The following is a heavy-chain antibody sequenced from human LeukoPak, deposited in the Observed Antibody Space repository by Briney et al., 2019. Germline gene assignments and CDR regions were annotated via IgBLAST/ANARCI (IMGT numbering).Heavy chain of an antibody. CDR2: MNPNRGNT. D-gene: IGHD5-12*01. CDR3: AGGISGYDQFDS. CDR1: GYTFTSYD. J-gene: IGHJ4*02. V-gene: IGHV1-8*01. Sequence: ASVNVSCKASGYTFTSYDINWVRQATGQGLEWMGWMNPNRGNTGYAQKFQGRVTMTRNTSIRTAYMELSSLRSEGPAVYYCAGGISGYDQFDSWGPGTLVTVSS.